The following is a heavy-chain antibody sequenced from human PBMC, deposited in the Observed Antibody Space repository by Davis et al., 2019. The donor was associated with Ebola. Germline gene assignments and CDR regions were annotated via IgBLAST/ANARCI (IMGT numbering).Heavy chain of an antibody. D-gene: IGHD2-15*01. CDR2: MNLNSGKT. J-gene: IGHJ5*02. V-gene: IGHV1-8*01. CDR3: TRGYCSGVPCYSWFDP. CDR1: GGTFRRYA. Sequence: ASVKVSCKSSGGTFRRYAINWVRQAPGQGLEWMGWMNLNSGKTVYSQRFQGRLTMTRNITLTTAYMELSSLKSDDTAVYYCTRGYCSGVPCYSWFDPWGQGTLVTVSS.